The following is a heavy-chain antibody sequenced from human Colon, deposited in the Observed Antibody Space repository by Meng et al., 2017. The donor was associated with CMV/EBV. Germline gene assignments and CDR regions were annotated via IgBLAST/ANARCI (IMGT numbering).Heavy chain of an antibody. CDR2: IYYSGST. D-gene: IGHD1-26*01. CDR3: ARSIVAASPFGY. V-gene: IGHV4-31*03. Sequence: SETLSLTCTVSGGSISSGGYYWSWIRQHPGKGLEWIGYIYYSGSTYYNPSLKSRVTISVDTSKNQFSLKLSSVTAADTAVYYCARSIVAASPFGYWGQGALVTVSS. CDR1: GGSISSGGYY. J-gene: IGHJ4*02.